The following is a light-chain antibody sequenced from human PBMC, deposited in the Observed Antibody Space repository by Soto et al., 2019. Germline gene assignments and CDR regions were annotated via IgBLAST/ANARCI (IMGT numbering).Light chain of an antibody. V-gene: IGKV3-15*01. CDR3: QQYNNWPPWT. CDR2: GAS. Sequence: EFVLTQSPGTLSVSPGDRATLSCRASQSLSHSLAWYQQKPGQAPRLLIYGASTRATGIPARFSGSGSGTEFTLTISSLQSEGFAVYYCQQYNNWPPWTFGQGTKVGIK. J-gene: IGKJ1*01. CDR1: QSLSHS.